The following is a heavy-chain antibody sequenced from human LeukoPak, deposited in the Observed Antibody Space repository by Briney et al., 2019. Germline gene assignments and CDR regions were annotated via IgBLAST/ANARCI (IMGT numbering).Heavy chain of an antibody. D-gene: IGHD3-3*01. Sequence: GGSLRLSCAASGFTFSSYAMSWVRQAPGKGLEWVSAISGSGGSTYYADSVKGRFTISRDNSKNTLYLQMNSLKAEDTAVYYCAKYADFWSGYPPDYWGQGTLVTVSS. CDR1: GFTFSSYA. CDR3: AKYADFWSGYPPDY. V-gene: IGHV3-23*01. J-gene: IGHJ4*02. CDR2: ISGSGGST.